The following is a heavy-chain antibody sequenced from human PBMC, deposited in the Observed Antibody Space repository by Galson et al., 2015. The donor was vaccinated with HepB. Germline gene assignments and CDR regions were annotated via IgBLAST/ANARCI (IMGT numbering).Heavy chain of an antibody. J-gene: IGHJ6*03. D-gene: IGHD2-15*01. CDR3: AREIVVVVAAVHYYYYYYMDV. Sequence: SVKVSCKASGYTFTSYDINWVRQATGQGLEWMGWMNPNSGNTGYAQKFQGRVTMTRNTSISTAYMELSSLRSEDTAVYYCAREIVVVVAAVHYYYYYYMDVWGKGTTVTVSS. CDR2: MNPNSGNT. V-gene: IGHV1-8*01. CDR1: GYTFTSYD.